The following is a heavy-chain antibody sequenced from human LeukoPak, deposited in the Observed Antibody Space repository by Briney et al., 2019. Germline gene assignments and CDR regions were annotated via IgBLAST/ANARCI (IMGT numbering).Heavy chain of an antibody. D-gene: IGHD4-17*01. CDR2: IYYSGST. CDR1: GGPIRGLY. CDR3: ARGYAYGDTGSFDY. V-gene: IGHV4-59*01. J-gene: IGHJ4*01. Sequence: KPSETLSLTCTVPGGPIRGLYWSWIRQPPGKGLEWIGYIYYSGSTTYNPSLKSRVTISVDTSKNQFSLRLRSMIAADTALYYCARGYAYGDTGSFDYWGHGALVTVSS.